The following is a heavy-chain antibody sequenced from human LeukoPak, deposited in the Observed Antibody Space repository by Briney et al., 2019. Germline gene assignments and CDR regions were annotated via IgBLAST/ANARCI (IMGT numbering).Heavy chain of an antibody. CDR3: AKGGSGSYGDYFDY. V-gene: IGHV3-21*04. CDR2: ITRSSTYI. D-gene: IGHD1-26*01. Sequence: GGSLRLSCAASGFTFSTYNMNWVRQAPGKGLEWVSSITRSSTYIYYADSVRGRFTISRDNAKNSLYLQMNSLRAEDMALYSCAKGGSGSYGDYFDYWGQGTLVIVSS. CDR1: GFTFSTYN. J-gene: IGHJ4*02.